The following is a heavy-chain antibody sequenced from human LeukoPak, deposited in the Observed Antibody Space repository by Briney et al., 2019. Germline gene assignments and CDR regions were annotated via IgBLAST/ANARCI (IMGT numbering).Heavy chain of an antibody. Sequence: GGSLRLSCAASGFIVSESYMAWARQAPGKGLEWVSVIYKDDSPHYADSAKGRFTISRDSSKNALYLQMNSLRAEDTAVYYCATRYFYIGSRYYYGYFFDYWGQGTLVTVSS. D-gene: IGHD3-22*01. CDR2: IYKDDSP. J-gene: IGHJ4*02. CDR1: GFIVSESY. V-gene: IGHV3-53*01. CDR3: ATRYFYIGSRYYYGYFFDY.